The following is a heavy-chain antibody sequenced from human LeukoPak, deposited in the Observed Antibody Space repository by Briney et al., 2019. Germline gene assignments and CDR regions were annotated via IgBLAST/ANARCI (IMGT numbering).Heavy chain of an antibody. V-gene: IGHV4-61*02. D-gene: IGHD5-18*01. Sequence: SQTLSLTCTVFGGSISSGSYYWSWIRQPAGKGLEWIGRIYASGSTNYNPSLKSRVTISVDTSKNQFSLKLSSVTAADTAVYYCARGRLWGGYDAFDIWGQGTMVTVSS. CDR2: IYASGST. CDR3: ARGRLWGGYDAFDI. J-gene: IGHJ3*02. CDR1: GGSISSGSYY.